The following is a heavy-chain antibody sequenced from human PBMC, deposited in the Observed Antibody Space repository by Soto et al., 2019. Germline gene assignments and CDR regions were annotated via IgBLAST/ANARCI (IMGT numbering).Heavy chain of an antibody. Sequence: SETLSLTCSFSGDSVTSHYLTWIRQSPEKGLEWIGYMHYSGSTNYNPSLKSRVTISVDTSKNQFSLKLSSVTAADTAVYYCARLALDSSSWYGRPVDYWGQGTLVTVSS. CDR2: MHYSGST. CDR3: ARLALDSSSWYGRPVDY. V-gene: IGHV4-59*02. D-gene: IGHD6-13*01. CDR1: GDSVTSHY. J-gene: IGHJ4*02.